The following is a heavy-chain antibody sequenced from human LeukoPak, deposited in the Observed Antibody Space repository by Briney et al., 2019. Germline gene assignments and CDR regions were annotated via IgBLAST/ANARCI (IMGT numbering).Heavy chain of an antibody. CDR2: SYPGDSDT. Sequence: GEALKISCKGAGYSFTSDWIGWVGQMPGKGREWRGISYPGDSDTRYSPSFPGHGTISADKAISTAYLRCISLKGSDAATYSFARRRQGIAAAGTTSYYYMDVWGNGTTVTVSS. CDR1: GYSFTSDW. CDR3: ARRRQGIAAAGTTSYYYMDV. D-gene: IGHD6-13*01. V-gene: IGHV5-51*01. J-gene: IGHJ6*03.